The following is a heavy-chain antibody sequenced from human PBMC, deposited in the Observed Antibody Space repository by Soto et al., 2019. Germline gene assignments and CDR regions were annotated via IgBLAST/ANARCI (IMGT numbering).Heavy chain of an antibody. CDR2: IKSKINGGTA. CDR1: GFIFSNAW. V-gene: IGHV3-15*07. CDR3: ARDHYYYYMDV. Sequence: PGGSLRLSCAASGFIFSNAWINWVRQVPGKGLEWVGRIKSKINGGTADYAAPVQGRFAVSRDNAKNTLYLQMNSLRAEDTAVYYCARDHYYYYMDVWGKGTTVTVSS. J-gene: IGHJ6*03.